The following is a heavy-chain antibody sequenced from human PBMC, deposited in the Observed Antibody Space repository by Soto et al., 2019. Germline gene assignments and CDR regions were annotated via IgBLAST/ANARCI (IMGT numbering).Heavy chain of an antibody. Sequence: ASVKVSCKASGYTFTSYGISWVRQAPGQGLEWMGWISAYNGNTNYAQKLQGRVTMTTDTSTSTAYMELRSLRSDDTAVYYCARVKGAVLTGYPYYYYYGMDVWGQGTTVTVSS. J-gene: IGHJ6*02. CDR1: GYTFTSYG. D-gene: IGHD3-9*01. CDR3: ARVKGAVLTGYPYYYYYGMDV. V-gene: IGHV1-18*01. CDR2: ISAYNGNT.